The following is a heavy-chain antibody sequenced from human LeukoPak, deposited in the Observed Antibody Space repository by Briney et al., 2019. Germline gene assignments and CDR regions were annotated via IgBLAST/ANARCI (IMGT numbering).Heavy chain of an antibody. CDR3: AKDLRVIVVVDAFDI. J-gene: IGHJ3*02. CDR2: ISGSGGST. CDR1: GFTFSSYA. Sequence: GGSLRLSCAASGFTFSSYAMSWVRQAPGKGLEWVSAISGSGGSTYYADSVKGRFTISRDNPKNTLYLQMNSLRAEDTAVYYCAKDLRVIVVVDAFDIWGQGTMVTVSS. D-gene: IGHD3-22*01. V-gene: IGHV3-23*01.